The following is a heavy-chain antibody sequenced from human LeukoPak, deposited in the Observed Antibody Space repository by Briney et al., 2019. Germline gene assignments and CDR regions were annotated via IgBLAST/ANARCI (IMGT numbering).Heavy chain of an antibody. Sequence: GGSLRLSCAASGFTFSSYSMNWVRQAPGKGLEWVSSISSSSSYIYYADSVKGRFTISRDNAKNSLYLQMNSLRAEDTALYYCAKGYSGSYFEPFDYWGQGTLVTVSS. J-gene: IGHJ4*02. CDR2: ISSSSSYI. CDR3: AKGYSGSYFEPFDY. CDR1: GFTFSSYS. V-gene: IGHV3-21*04. D-gene: IGHD1-26*01.